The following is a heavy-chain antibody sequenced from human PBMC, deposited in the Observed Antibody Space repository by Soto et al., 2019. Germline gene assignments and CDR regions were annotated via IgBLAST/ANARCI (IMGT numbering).Heavy chain of an antibody. CDR2: IYPSDSDT. V-gene: IGHV5-51*03. CDR1: GYNFAGYW. CDR3: ARGGVSTRTFDY. D-gene: IGHD3-3*01. J-gene: IGHJ4*02. Sequence: PGESLKIACKGSGYNFAGYWISWFRQMPGKGLELMGIIYPSDSDTRYRPSFQGQVTISADKSISSAYLQWSSLRASDTAMYYCARGGVSTRTFDYWGQGTPVTVSS.